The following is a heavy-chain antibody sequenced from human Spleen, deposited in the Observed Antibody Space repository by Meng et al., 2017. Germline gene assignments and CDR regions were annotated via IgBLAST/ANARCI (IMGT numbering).Heavy chain of an antibody. CDR1: GFSLSTSGGG. CDR2: IYWDDDQ. V-gene: IGHV2-5*02. D-gene: IGHD2-2*01. CDR3: THGLGYYSTTSSDLCHYGMDV. Sequence: SGPTLVKPTQTLTLTCSFTGFSLSTSGGGVRWSRQPPGKALEWLALIYWDDDQRYSPSLKSRLTLAQHTTKLRVVLTVGYICPADTATYYCTHGLGYYSTTSSDLCHYGMDVWGQGTTVTVSS. J-gene: IGHJ6*02.